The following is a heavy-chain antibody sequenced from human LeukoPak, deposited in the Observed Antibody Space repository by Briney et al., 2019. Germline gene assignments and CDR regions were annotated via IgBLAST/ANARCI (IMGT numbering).Heavy chain of an antibody. V-gene: IGHV4-34*01. D-gene: IGHD4-17*01. CDR3: ARGVPDYGDYGSNWFDP. CDR2: INHSGST. Sequence: SETLSLTCAVYGGSFSGYYWSWIRQPPGKGLEWIGEINHSGSTNYNPSLKSRVTISVDTSKNQFSLKLSSVTAADTAVYYCARGVPDYGDYGSNWFDPWGQGTLATVSS. J-gene: IGHJ5*02. CDR1: GGSFSGYY.